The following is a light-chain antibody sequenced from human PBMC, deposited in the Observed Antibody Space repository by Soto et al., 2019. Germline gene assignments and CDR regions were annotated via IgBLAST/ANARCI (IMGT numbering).Light chain of an antibody. V-gene: IGKV3-20*01. CDR1: QSVSSTY. CDR3: QQYGRSSLT. J-gene: IGKJ3*01. Sequence: EIVLTQSPGTLSLSPGERATLSSRASQSVSSTYLAWYQQKNGQAPRLLIYGASSRASGIPDRFSGSGYGTDFNLTISRLDPEDFAVYYCQQYGRSSLTFGPGTKVDIK. CDR2: GAS.